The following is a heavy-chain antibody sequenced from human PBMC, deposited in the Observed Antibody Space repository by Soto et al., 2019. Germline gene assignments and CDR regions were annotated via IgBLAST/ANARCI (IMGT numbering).Heavy chain of an antibody. CDR1: GFTFDDSA. J-gene: IGHJ4*02. CDR3: AKGLSEGYFDY. Sequence: EVQLVESGGGLVQTGRSLRLSCAASGFTFDDSAMHWVRQPPGKGLEWVSGIGSNSGGIGYADSVKGRFTISRDDAKNSLYLQMNSLRAEDTALYYCAKGLSEGYFDYWGQGTLVTVSS. CDR2: IGSNSGGI. V-gene: IGHV3-9*01.